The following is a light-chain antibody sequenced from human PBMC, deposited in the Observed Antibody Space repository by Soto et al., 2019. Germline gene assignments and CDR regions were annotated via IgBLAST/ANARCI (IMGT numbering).Light chain of an antibody. Sequence: DIVMTQSPDSLAVCLGERATINCKSSKSVLYSSNNKNYLAWYQQKPGQPPKLLIYWASTRESGVPDRFSGSGSGTDFTLTISSLQAEDVAVYYCQQYYSTPLYTFGQGTKLEIE. CDR3: QQYYSTPLYT. J-gene: IGKJ2*01. V-gene: IGKV4-1*01. CDR2: WAS. CDR1: KSVLYSSNNKNY.